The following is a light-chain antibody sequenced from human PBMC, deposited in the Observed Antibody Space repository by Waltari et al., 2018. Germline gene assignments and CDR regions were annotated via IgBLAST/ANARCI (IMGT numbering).Light chain of an antibody. CDR2: DAS. CDR3: QQRSNWPPGPLT. V-gene: IGKV3-11*01. CDR1: QSVSSY. Sequence: EIVLTQSPATLSLSPGERATLSCRASQSVSSYLAWYQQKPGQAPRLPSYDASNRATGIPARFSGSGSGTDFTLTISSLEPEDFAVYYCQQRSNWPPGPLTFGGGTKVEIK. J-gene: IGKJ4*01.